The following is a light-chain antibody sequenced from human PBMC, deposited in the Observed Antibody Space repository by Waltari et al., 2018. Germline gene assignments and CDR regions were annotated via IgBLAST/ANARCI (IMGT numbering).Light chain of an antibody. CDR3: QQTYSAPLS. CDR1: QSVGNY. CDR2: AAS. Sequence: IQMTQSPSSLSASVGDRVTITCRASQSVGNYLNWYQQRPGQAPKVLIYAASTLQSGVPSRCSGSGSGTDFTLTINSLQPEDLSIYYCQQTYSAPLSFGGGTKVE. V-gene: IGKV1-39*01. J-gene: IGKJ4*01.